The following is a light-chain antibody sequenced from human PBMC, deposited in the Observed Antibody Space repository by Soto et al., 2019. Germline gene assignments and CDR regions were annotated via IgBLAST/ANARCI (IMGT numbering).Light chain of an antibody. Sequence: EIVMTQSPATLSVSPGERATLSCRASQSVSSNLAWYQQKPGQAPRLLIYGASTRATGIPARFSGSGSGTEFTHTISSLQSEDFAVYYCRQYNNWLITFGQGTRLEIK. CDR3: RQYNNWLIT. J-gene: IGKJ5*01. CDR1: QSVSSN. V-gene: IGKV3-15*01. CDR2: GAS.